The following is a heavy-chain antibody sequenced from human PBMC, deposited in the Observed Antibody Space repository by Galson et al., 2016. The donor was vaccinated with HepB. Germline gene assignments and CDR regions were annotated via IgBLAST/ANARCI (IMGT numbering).Heavy chain of an antibody. CDR1: GYTFTSYD. D-gene: IGHD3-10*01. Sequence: SVKVSCKASGYTFTSYDIHWVRRATGQGLEWMGWMNPNTANTGYAQKFQGRVSMTRSTSMSTAYMEMSGLRSEDTAVYYCARTKAGVYWYFDLWGRGTLVTVSS. CDR2: MNPNTANT. CDR3: ARTKAGVYWYFDL. J-gene: IGHJ2*01. V-gene: IGHV1-8*01.